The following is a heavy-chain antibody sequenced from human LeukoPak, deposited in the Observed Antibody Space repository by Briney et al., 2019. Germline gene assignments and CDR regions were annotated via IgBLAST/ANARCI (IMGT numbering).Heavy chain of an antibody. Sequence: PGGSLRLSCATSGFSFSSYAMSWVRQAPGKGLEWVSAMSSSDDGRYYAASVRGRFTISRDNSKNTLYLQMNSLRAEDTAVYYCARSRYCSGGSCYYFDYWGQGTLVTVSS. J-gene: IGHJ4*02. CDR2: MSSSDDGR. D-gene: IGHD2-15*01. CDR3: ARSRYCSGGSCYYFDY. CDR1: GFSFSSYA. V-gene: IGHV3-23*01.